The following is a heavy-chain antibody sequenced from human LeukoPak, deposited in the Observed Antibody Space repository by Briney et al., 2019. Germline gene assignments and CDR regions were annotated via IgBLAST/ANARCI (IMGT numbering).Heavy chain of an antibody. V-gene: IGHV3-74*01. Sequence: GGSLRLSCAASGSTFSSYWMHWVRQAPGKGLVWVSRINTDGSSTSYADSVKGRFTISRDNAKNTLYLQMNSLRAEDTAVYYCARVIAAPPFDYWGQGTLVTVSS. J-gene: IGHJ4*02. CDR1: GSTFSSYW. CDR2: INTDGSST. D-gene: IGHD6-6*01. CDR3: ARVIAAPPFDY.